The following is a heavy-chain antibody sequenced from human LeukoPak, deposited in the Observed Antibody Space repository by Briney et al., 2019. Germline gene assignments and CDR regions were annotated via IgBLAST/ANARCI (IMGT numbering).Heavy chain of an antibody. CDR3: ARHFGENWSDPSDY. CDR1: GYRFSRHW. Sequence: RGESLKISCEGSGYRFSRHWIGWVRQMPGKGLEWVGVIYPGDSDTRYSPSFQGQVTISADRSISTAYLQWSSLKASDSAMYYCARHFGENWSDPSDYWGQGTLVTVSS. D-gene: IGHD1-1*01. V-gene: IGHV5-51*01. CDR2: IYPGDSDT. J-gene: IGHJ4*02.